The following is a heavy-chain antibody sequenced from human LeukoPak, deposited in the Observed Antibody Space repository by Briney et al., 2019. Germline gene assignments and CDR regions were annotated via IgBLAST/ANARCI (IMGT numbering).Heavy chain of an antibody. Sequence: GGSLRLSCAASGFTFRSYAMHWVRQAPGKGLEWVAVISNDGRDKHYADSVKGRFTISRDNSKNTLYLQMNSLRTEDSAVYYCARGPNSNWSGLDFWGQGTLLTVSS. D-gene: IGHD6-6*01. CDR1: GFTFRSYA. CDR2: ISNDGRDK. V-gene: IGHV3-30*04. J-gene: IGHJ4*02. CDR3: ARGPNSNWSGLDF.